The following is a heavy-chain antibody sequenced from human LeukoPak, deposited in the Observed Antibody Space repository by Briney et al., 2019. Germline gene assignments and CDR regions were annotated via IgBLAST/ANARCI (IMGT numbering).Heavy chain of an antibody. D-gene: IGHD3-10*01. Sequence: GGSLRLSXAASGFTFSNAWMSWVRQAPGKGMEWLGRIKSKTDGGTTDYAAPVKGRFTISRDDSKNTLYLQMNSLKTEDTAVYYCTTEYYYGSGTDGDYWGQGTLVTVSS. J-gene: IGHJ4*02. CDR2: IKSKTDGGTT. V-gene: IGHV3-15*01. CDR1: GFTFSNAW. CDR3: TTEYYYGSGTDGDY.